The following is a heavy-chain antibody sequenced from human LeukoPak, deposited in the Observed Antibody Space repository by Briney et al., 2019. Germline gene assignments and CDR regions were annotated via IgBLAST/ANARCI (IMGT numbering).Heavy chain of an antibody. CDR3: ARDVRASDGYNYDY. J-gene: IGHJ4*02. D-gene: IGHD5-24*01. CDR1: GGSTGDHY. Sequence: PSETLSLTCTVSGGSTGDHYWTWIRQPPGKGLEWIGYIIHNGNTDYNPSLKSRVTISLDTSKNQFFLKLSSVTAADTAVYYCARDVRASDGYNYDYWGQGTLVTVSS. CDR2: IIHNGNT. V-gene: IGHV4-59*11.